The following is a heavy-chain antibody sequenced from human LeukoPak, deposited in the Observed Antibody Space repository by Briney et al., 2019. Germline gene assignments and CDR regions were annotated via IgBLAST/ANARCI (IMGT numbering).Heavy chain of an antibody. V-gene: IGHV3-23*01. J-gene: IGHJ4*02. CDR1: GFIFSNYA. D-gene: IGHD1-26*01. CDR2: ISGSGGST. CDR3: AKDLAESGSYSFDY. Sequence: GGSLRLSCAASGFIFSNYAMNWVRQAPGKGLEWVSAISGSGGSTYYEDSVKGRFTISRDNSKNTLYLQMNSLRAEDTAVYYCAKDLAESGSYSFDYWGQGTLVTVSS.